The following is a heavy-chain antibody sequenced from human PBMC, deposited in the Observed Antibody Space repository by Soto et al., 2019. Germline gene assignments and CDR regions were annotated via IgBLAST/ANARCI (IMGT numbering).Heavy chain of an antibody. CDR1: GGTFSSYA. V-gene: IGHV1-69*13. D-gene: IGHD2-2*01. CDR3: ARSEYQLLWSQTVDYYYYGMDV. CDR2: IIPIFGTA. Sequence: GASVKVSCKASGGTFSSYAISWVRQAPGQGLEWMGGIIPIFGTANYAQKFQGRVTITADESTSTAYMELSSLRSEDTAVYYRARSEYQLLWSQTVDYYYYGMDVWGQGTTVTVSS. J-gene: IGHJ6*02.